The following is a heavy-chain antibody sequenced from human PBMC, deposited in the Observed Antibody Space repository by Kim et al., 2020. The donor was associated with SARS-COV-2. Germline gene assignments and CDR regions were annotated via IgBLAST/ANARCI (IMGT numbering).Heavy chain of an antibody. V-gene: IGHV3-30*04. J-gene: IGHJ3*02. Sequence: GGSLRLSCAASGFTFSSYAMHWVRQAPGKGLEWVAVISYDGSNKYYADSVKGRFTISRDNSKNTLYLQMNSLRAEDTAVYYCARAGGDSYEAVDIWGQGTMVTVSS. CDR1: GFTFSSYA. D-gene: IGHD5-18*01. CDR3: ARAGGDSYEAVDI. CDR2: ISYDGSNK.